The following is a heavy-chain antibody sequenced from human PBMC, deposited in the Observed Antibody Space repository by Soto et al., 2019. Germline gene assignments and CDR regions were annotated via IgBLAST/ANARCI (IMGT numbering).Heavy chain of an antibody. CDR3: AKDRQFRSYYESAGHYND. CDR1: GFTFRNQD. D-gene: IGHD3-22*01. Sequence: EVQLLESGGGLVQPGGSLRLTCVGSGFTFRNQDMRWVRQAPGKGLEWVSGISGRGGVTYYADSVKGRFNISRDNSKKTLYLQMNNLRANDTAVYYCAKDRQFRSYYESAGHYNDWGQGTLVTVSS. V-gene: IGHV3-23*01. J-gene: IGHJ4*02. CDR2: ISGRGGVT.